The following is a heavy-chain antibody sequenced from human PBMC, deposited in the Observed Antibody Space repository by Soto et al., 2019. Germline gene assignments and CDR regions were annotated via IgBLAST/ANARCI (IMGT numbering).Heavy chain of an antibody. CDR1: GFTFTRYS. CDR2: ISITTNYI. CDR3: ARESEDLTSNFDY. J-gene: IGHJ4*02. V-gene: IGHV3-21*06. Sequence: PGGSLRLSCAASGFTFTRYSINWVRQAPGKGLEWVSSISITTNYIYYGDSMKGRFTISRDNAKNSLYLEMNSLRAEDTAVYYCARESEDLTSNFDYWGQGTLVTVSS.